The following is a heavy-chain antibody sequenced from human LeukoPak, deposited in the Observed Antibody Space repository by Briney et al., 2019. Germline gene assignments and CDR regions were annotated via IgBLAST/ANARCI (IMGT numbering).Heavy chain of an antibody. J-gene: IGHJ4*02. CDR3: AGERGYYYDSSGYC. CDR1: GSSISSSSYY. CDR2: VYYTGAS. D-gene: IGHD3-22*01. Sequence: SETLSLTCTVSGSSISSSSYYWGWIRQPPGKGLEWIGSVYYTGASYYNPSLKSRVTISVDRSKNQFSLKLSSVTAADTAVYYCAGERGYYYDSSGYCWGQGTLVTVSS. V-gene: IGHV4-39*07.